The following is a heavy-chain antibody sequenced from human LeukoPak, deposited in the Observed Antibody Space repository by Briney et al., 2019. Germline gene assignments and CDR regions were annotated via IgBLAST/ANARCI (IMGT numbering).Heavy chain of an antibody. CDR2: FYASGTM. J-gene: IGHJ4*02. CDR3: ARGSYGYIDY. CDR1: GVSISHYY. V-gene: IGHV4-4*07. Sequence: SETLSLTCSVSGVSISHYYWTWIRQPAGKGLEWIGRFYASGTMIYNPSLKSRVAMSADTSKNQFPLMVTSVTAADTAVYYCARGSYGYIDYWGQGILVTVSS. D-gene: IGHD3-16*01.